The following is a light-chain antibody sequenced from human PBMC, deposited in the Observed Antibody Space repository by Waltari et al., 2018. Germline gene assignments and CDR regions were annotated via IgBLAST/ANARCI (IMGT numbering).Light chain of an antibody. CDR1: RSDVGGYNY. CDR2: EVS. V-gene: IGLV2-14*01. J-gene: IGLJ2*01. CDR3: SSYTSSSTVV. Sequence: SALPQPAPVSGSPGQSITIPCPGTRSDVGGYNYVSWYQQHPGKAPKLMIYEVSNRPSGVSNRFSGSKSGNTASLTISGLQAEDEADYYCSSYTSSSTVVFGGGTKLTVL.